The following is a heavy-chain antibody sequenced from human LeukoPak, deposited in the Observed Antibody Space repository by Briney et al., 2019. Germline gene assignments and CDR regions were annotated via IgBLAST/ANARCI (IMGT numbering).Heavy chain of an antibody. Sequence: GGSLRLSCAVSGLTFSSSWMDWVRQAPGKGLEWVASINPDGNKKYSADSVKGRFTISRDNAKNSLYLQMNSLRAEDTAVYYCVRDNPRQQGFAYWGQGTLVTVSS. V-gene: IGHV3-7*03. J-gene: IGHJ4*02. CDR2: INPDGNKK. CDR3: VRDNPRQQGFAY. CDR1: GLTFSSSW. D-gene: IGHD6-13*01.